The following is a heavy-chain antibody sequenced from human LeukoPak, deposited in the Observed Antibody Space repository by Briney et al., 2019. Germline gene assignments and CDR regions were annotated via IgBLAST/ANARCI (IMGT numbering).Heavy chain of an antibody. D-gene: IGHD2-15*01. V-gene: IGHV3-23*01. CDR1: GFTFGDYA. Sequence: GGSLRLSCTASGFTFGDYAMSWFRQAPGKGLEWVSAISNNGGYTYYADSVQGRFTISRDNSKSTLCLQMNSLRAEDTAVYYCAKQLGYCSDGSCYFPYWGQGTLVTVSS. CDR2: ISNNGGYT. CDR3: AKQLGYCSDGSCYFPY. J-gene: IGHJ4*02.